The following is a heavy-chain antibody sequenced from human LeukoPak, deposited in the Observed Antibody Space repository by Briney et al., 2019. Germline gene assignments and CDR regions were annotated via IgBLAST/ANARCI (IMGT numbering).Heavy chain of an antibody. CDR1: GFTFDDYA. D-gene: IGHD3-10*01. J-gene: IGHJ3*02. Sequence: GGSLRLSCAASGFTFDDYAMHWVRQAPGKGLEWVSGISWNSGSIGYADSMKGRFTISRDNAKNSLYLQMNSLRAGDTALYYCAKGVRITMVRGAFDIWGQGTMVTVSS. CDR3: AKGVRITMVRGAFDI. V-gene: IGHV3-9*01. CDR2: ISWNSGSI.